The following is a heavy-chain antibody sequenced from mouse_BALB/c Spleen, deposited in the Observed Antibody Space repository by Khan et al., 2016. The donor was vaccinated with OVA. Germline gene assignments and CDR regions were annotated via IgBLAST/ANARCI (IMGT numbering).Heavy chain of an antibody. CDR3: ARSVTISTVVATDFDY. CDR2: ISYSGRT. J-gene: IGHJ2*01. CDR1: GYSITSDYA. D-gene: IGHD1-1*01. V-gene: IGHV3-2*02. Sequence: EVQLQESGPGLVKPSQSLSLTCTVTGYSITSDYAWNWIRQFPENKMEWMGYISYSGRTSYNPSLKSRISITRDTSKNQFFLQLNSVTTEDTATSYCARSVTISTVVATDFDYCGQGTTLTVSS.